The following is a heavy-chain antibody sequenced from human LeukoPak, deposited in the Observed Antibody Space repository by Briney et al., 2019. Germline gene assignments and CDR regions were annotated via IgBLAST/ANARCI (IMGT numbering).Heavy chain of an antibody. D-gene: IGHD1-26*01. CDR2: ISVYNGIT. Sequence: ASVKVSCKASGYTFTSYGISWVRQAPGQGLEWMGWISVYNGITNYAQKFQGRVTMTRDTSITTAYLELSSLESEDTAVYYCARGKVGATMNWLDPWGQGTLVTVFS. CDR3: ARGKVGATMNWLDP. CDR1: GYTFTSYG. J-gene: IGHJ5*02. V-gene: IGHV1-18*01.